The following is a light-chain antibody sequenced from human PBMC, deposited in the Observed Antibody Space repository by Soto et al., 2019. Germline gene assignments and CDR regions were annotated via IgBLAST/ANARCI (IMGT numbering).Light chain of an antibody. CDR3: QQSYSSPFT. CDR2: AAS. Sequence: DIRVTQSPSSLSASVEDRVTITCRASQSISSYLNWYQQKPGKAPNLLIYAASSLQSGVPSKFSGSGSGTDFTLTISSLQPEDFATYYCQQSYSSPFTFGPGTKVDIK. J-gene: IGKJ3*01. V-gene: IGKV1-39*01. CDR1: QSISSY.